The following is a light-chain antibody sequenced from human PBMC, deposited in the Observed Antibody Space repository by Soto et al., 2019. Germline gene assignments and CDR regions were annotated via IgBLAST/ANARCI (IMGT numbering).Light chain of an antibody. CDR3: QQYGRSPNT. CDR2: RTS. CDR1: QSVSSTY. J-gene: IGKJ2*01. Sequence: EVVLTQSPGTLSLSPGERATLSCRASQSVSSTYLAWYQQKPGQAPRLLIYRTSSRATGIPDRCSGSGSGTDFTLTISRLEPEDFAGYYCQQYGRSPNTFGQGNKLEI. V-gene: IGKV3-20*01.